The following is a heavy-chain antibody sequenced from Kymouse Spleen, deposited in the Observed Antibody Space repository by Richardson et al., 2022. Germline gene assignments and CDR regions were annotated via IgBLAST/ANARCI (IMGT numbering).Heavy chain of an antibody. Sequence: QVQLQESGPGLVKPSETLSLTCTVSGGSVSSGSYYWSWIRQPPGKGLEWIGYIYYSGSTNYNPSLKSRVTISVDTSKNQFSLKLSSVTAADTAVYYCAREESGSYYYYYGMDVWGQGTTVTVSS. CDR1: GGSVSSGSYY. D-gene: IGHD1-26*01. J-gene: IGHJ6*02. CDR2: IYYSGST. V-gene: IGHV4-61*01. CDR3: AREESGSYYYYYGMDV.